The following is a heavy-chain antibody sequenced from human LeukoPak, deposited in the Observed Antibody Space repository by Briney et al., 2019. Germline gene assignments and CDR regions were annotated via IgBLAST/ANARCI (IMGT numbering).Heavy chain of an antibody. D-gene: IGHD1-26*01. CDR2: ITNDGSST. CDR1: GLTFSSHW. J-gene: IGHJ4*02. CDR3: ARDKMVGPTTLDY. V-gene: IGHV3-74*01. Sequence: GGSLRLSCAASGLTFSSHWMHWVRQAPGKGLVWVSRITNDGSSTTYADSVKGRFTISRDNAKNSLYLQMNSLRADDTAVYYCARDKMVGPTTLDYWGQGTLVTVSS.